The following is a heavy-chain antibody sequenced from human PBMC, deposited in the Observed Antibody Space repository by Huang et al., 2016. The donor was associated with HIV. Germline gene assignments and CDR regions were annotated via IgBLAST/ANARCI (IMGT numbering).Heavy chain of an antibody. D-gene: IGHD6-13*01. V-gene: IGHV3-30*18. CDR2: ISYDANTK. Sequence: QVQLVESGGGVVQPGRSLRISCAASGFTFSGYGMHWVREGPGKGLGWCAVISYDANTKYYADSVKGRFSISRDNSKTTVYLQLNSLRLEDTAVYYCAKGGSAAAVLDFWGQGTLVTVSS. CDR1: GFTFSGYG. CDR3: AKGGSAAAVLDF. J-gene: IGHJ4*02.